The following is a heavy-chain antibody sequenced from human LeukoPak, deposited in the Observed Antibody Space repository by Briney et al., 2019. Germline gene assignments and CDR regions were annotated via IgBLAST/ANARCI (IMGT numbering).Heavy chain of an antibody. J-gene: IGHJ4*02. CDR2: IRYDGSNK. V-gene: IGHV3-30*02. CDR1: GFTFSSYG. Sequence: PGGSLRLSCAASGFTFSSYGMHWVRQAPGKGLEWVAFIRYDGSNKYYADSVKGRFTISRDNSKNTLYLQMNSLRAEDTAVYYCAKGGTSSSWYYFDYWGLGTLVTVSS. D-gene: IGHD6-13*01. CDR3: AKGGTSSSWYYFDY.